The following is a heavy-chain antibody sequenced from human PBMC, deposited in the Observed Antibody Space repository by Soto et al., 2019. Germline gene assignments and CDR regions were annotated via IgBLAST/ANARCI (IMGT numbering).Heavy chain of an antibody. J-gene: IGHJ4*02. D-gene: IGHD5-18*01. V-gene: IGHV4-30-4*01. Sequence: SETLSLTWTASGGPVTSDEDYWTWLRQSPGKGLEWIGYISNSGSTGYNPSLKTRLSMSVDRSKNQFTLRLTSVTAADTAVYFCATESGSTYGYFDHWGQGTQVTVSS. CDR1: GGPVTSDEDY. CDR3: ATESGSTYGYFDH. CDR2: ISNSGST.